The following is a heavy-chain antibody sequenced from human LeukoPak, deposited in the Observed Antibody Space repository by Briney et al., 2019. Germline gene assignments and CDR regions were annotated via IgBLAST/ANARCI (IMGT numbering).Heavy chain of an antibody. CDR2: ISGSGVST. CDR3: ARQIPGSGQGFDP. V-gene: IGHV3-23*01. Sequence: GGSLRLSCAASGFTFSTYSMNWVRQAPGKGLEWVSGISGSGVSTYYVDSVKGRFTVSRDNSKNMLHLRMSSLRAEDTALYYGARQIPGSGQGFDPWGQGTLVTVSS. J-gene: IGHJ5*02. D-gene: IGHD3-10*01. CDR1: GFTFSTYS.